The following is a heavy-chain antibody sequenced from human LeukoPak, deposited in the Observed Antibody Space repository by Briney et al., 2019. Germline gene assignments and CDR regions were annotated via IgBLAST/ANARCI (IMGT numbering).Heavy chain of an antibody. CDR2: IGYEGVHK. V-gene: IGHV3-30*02. CDR1: GFTFNNFG. Sequence: GGSLRLSCAASGFTFNNFGMHWVRQAPGKGLEWVSFIGYEGVHKYYADSVKGRFTISKDNSKATLYLQMNSLRPEDTAVYYCARAIAVAARPYYYYYMDIWGKGTTVTVSS. D-gene: IGHD6-19*01. CDR3: ARAIAVAARPYYYYYMDI. J-gene: IGHJ6*03.